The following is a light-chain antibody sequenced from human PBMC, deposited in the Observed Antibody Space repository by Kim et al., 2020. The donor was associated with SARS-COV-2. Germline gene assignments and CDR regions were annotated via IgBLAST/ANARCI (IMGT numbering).Light chain of an antibody. CDR2: KDD. J-gene: IGLJ2*01. Sequence: SVCPGQTAKITCSGNILTKKYVRWFQQKPGQAPTLVIYKDDKRPSGTPERFSGSSSGTTVTLTITEAQVEDEADYYCYSATDFNLVFGGGTKLTVL. CDR1: ILTKKY. V-gene: IGLV3-27*01. CDR3: YSATDFNLV.